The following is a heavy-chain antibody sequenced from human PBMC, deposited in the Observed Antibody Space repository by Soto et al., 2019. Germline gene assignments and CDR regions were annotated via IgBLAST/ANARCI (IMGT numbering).Heavy chain of an antibody. D-gene: IGHD6-13*01. CDR2: IIPILGIA. J-gene: IGHJ5*02. CDR3: ARDVGAAAGVMDWFDP. Sequence: QVQLVQSGAEVKKPGSSVKVSCKASGGTFSSYTISWVRQAPGQGLEWMGRIIPILGIANYAQKFQGRVKITADKSTSTAYMELSSLRSEDTAVYYCARDVGAAAGVMDWFDPWGQGTLVTVSS. CDR1: GGTFSSYT. V-gene: IGHV1-69*08.